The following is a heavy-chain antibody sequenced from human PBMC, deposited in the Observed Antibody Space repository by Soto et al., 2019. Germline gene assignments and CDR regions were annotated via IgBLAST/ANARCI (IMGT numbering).Heavy chain of an antibody. V-gene: IGHV4-30-4*01. CDR2: IYYSGST. D-gene: IGHD4-17*01. CDR1: GGSIRNADSY. J-gene: IGHJ5*02. Sequence: QVHLQESGPGLVEPSQTLSLTCTVSGGSIRNADSYWSWVRQPPGKGLEWIGYIYYSGSTYYNPTLKNRVTISIDMSKNQCSLKVSSVTAADTAVYYCALHLPYGRGNWFDPWGQGTLVTVSS. CDR3: ALHLPYGRGNWFDP.